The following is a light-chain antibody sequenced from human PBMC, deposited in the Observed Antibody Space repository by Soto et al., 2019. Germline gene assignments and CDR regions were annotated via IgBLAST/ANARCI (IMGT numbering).Light chain of an antibody. V-gene: IGLV2-14*01. CDR2: EVS. CDR3: SSYTSSSTLVI. CDR1: SSDVGGYNY. J-gene: IGLJ2*01. Sequence: QSALTQPASVSGSPGQSITISCTGTSSDVGGYNYVSWYQQHPGKAPKLMIYEVSTRPSGVSHRFSGSKSGNTASLTISGAQGENGACYYCSSYTSSSTLVIFGGGTKLTVL.